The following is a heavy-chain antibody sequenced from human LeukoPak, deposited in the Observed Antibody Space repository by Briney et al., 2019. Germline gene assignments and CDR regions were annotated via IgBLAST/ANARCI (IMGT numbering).Heavy chain of an antibody. J-gene: IGHJ6*02. Sequence: SETLSLTCAVYGGSFSGYYWSWIRQPPGKGLEWIGEINHSGSTNYNPSLKSRVTISVDTSKNPFSLKLSSVTAADTAVYYCARGFKPPPADMVRGVNTHSYGMDVWGQGTTVTVSS. CDR1: GGSFSGYY. CDR2: INHSGST. V-gene: IGHV4-34*01. CDR3: ARGFKPPPADMVRGVNTHSYGMDV. D-gene: IGHD3-10*01.